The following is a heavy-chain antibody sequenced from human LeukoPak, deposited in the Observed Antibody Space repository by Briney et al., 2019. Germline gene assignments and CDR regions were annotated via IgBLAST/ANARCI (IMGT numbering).Heavy chain of an antibody. Sequence: PGGSLRLSCAVSGFTFSSYWMNWVRQAPGKGLEWVASIKQDGGEKSYVDSVKGRFTISRDNVKNSLYLQMSSLRAEDTAVYYCARDGTAAGLYFDLWGQGTLVTVSS. CDR1: GFTFSSYW. V-gene: IGHV3-7*01. D-gene: IGHD6-13*01. J-gene: IGHJ4*01. CDR2: IKQDGGEK. CDR3: ARDGTAAGLYFDL.